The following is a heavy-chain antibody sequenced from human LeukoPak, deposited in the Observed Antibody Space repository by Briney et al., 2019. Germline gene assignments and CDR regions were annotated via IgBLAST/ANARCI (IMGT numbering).Heavy chain of an antibody. CDR2: INTNTGNP. CDR1: GYTFTSYA. Sequence: SVKVSCKASGYTFTSYAMNWVRQAPGQGLEWMGWINTNTGNPTYAQGFTGRFVFSLDTSVSTAYLQISSLKAEDTAVYYCAREYGSGIYYYYGMDVWGQGTTVTVSS. D-gene: IGHD3-10*01. J-gene: IGHJ6*02. CDR3: AREYGSGIYYYYGMDV. V-gene: IGHV7-4-1*02.